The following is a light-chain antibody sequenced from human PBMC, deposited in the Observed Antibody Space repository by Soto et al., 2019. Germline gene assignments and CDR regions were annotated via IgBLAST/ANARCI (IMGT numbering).Light chain of an antibody. Sequence: EIVLTQSPATLSLSPGERATLSCRASQSLSNYLAWYQHRPGQAPRLLNYDASNRATCIPARFSGSGSGTDFTLTISSLEPEDFAIYYCQHRSTWPLTFGGGTKVEIK. CDR3: QHRSTWPLT. CDR2: DAS. CDR1: QSLSNY. J-gene: IGKJ4*01. V-gene: IGKV3-11*01.